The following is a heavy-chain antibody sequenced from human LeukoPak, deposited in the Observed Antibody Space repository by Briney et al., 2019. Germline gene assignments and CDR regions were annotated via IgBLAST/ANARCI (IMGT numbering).Heavy chain of an antibody. D-gene: IGHD6-13*01. CDR2: IYYSGST. Sequence: SETLSLTCTVSGGSISSYYWGWIRQPPGKGLEWIGYIYYSGSTNYNPSLKSRVTISVDTSKNQFSLKLSSVTAADTAVYYCARIAAAGYYYYYMDVWGKGTTVTISS. J-gene: IGHJ6*03. CDR3: ARIAAAGYYYYYMDV. CDR1: GGSISSYY. V-gene: IGHV4-59*01.